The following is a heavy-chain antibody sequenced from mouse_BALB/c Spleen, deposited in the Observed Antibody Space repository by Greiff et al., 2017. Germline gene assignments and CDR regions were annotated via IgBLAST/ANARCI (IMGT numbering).Heavy chain of an antibody. Sequence: EVKLQESGPGLVKPSQSLSLTCTVTGYSITSDYAWNWIRQFPGNKLEWMGYISYSGSTSYNPSLKSRISITRDTSKNQFFLQLNSVTTEDTATYYCARKRYLSFDYWGQGTTLTVSS. CDR2: ISYSGST. CDR3: ARKRYLSFDY. V-gene: IGHV3-2*02. D-gene: IGHD2-14*01. CDR1: GYSITSDYA. J-gene: IGHJ2*01.